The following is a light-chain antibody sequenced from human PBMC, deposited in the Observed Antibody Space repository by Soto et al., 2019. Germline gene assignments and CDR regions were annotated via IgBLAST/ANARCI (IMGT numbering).Light chain of an antibody. Sequence: DLVMTQSPLSLPVTPGEPASISCRSSQSLLHSNGYNYLDWYLQMPGQSQQLLIYLGSNRASGVPDRFSGSGSGTEFTLKISRVEAEDVGVYYCMQALQTPYTFGQGTKLEIK. J-gene: IGKJ2*01. V-gene: IGKV2-28*01. CDR3: MQALQTPYT. CDR2: LGS. CDR1: QSLLHSNGYNY.